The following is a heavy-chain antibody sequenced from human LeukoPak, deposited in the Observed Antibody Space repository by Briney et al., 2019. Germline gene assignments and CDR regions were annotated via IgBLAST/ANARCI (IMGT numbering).Heavy chain of an antibody. CDR2: IYYSGST. V-gene: IGHV4-59*01. D-gene: IGHD3-9*01. CDR3: ARDHTYYDILTGYSFGAFDI. Sequence: PSETLSLTCTVSGGSISSYYWSWIRQPPGKGLEWIGNIYYSGSTNYNPSLKSRVTISVDTSKNQFSLKLSSVTAADAAVYYCARDHTYYDILTGYSFGAFDIWGQGTMVTVSS. CDR1: GGSISSYY. J-gene: IGHJ3*02.